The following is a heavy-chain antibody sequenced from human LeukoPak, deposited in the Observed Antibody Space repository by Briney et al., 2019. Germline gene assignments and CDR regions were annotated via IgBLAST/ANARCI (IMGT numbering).Heavy chain of an antibody. CDR1: GFTVSSNH. Sequence: PGGSLRLSCAASGFTVSSNHMTWVRQAPGKGLEWISYISGSGSTISYADSVKGRFTTSRDNAQNSLYLQMKSLRDEDTAVYYCAGAFDIWGQGTVVTVSS. CDR3: AGAFDI. V-gene: IGHV3-48*02. CDR2: ISGSGSTI. J-gene: IGHJ3*02.